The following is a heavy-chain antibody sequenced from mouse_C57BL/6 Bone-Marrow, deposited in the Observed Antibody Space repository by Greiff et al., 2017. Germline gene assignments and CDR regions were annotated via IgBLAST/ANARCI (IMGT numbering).Heavy chain of an antibody. V-gene: IGHV5-6*01. D-gene: IGHD1-1*01. CDR3: ASPLITTVVSFDY. CDR2: ISSGGSYT. J-gene: IGHJ2*01. Sequence: EVKLQESGGDLVKPGGSLKLSCAASGFTFSSYGMSWVRQTPDKRLEWVATISSGGSYTYYPDSVKGRFTISRDNAKNTLYLQMSSLKSEDTAMYYCASPLITTVVSFDYWGQGTTLTVSS. CDR1: GFTFSSYG.